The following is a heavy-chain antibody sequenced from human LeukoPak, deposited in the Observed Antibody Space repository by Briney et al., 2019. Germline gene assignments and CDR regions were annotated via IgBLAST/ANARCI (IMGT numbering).Heavy chain of an antibody. V-gene: IGHV1-69*01. Sequence: GSSVKVSCKASGGTFSSYAISWVRQAPGQGLEWMGGIIPIFGTANYAQKFQGRVTITADESTSTAYMELSSLRSEDTAVYYCARDAAVAADEVWFDPWGQGALVTVSS. J-gene: IGHJ5*02. CDR2: IIPIFGTA. CDR3: ARDAAVAADEVWFDP. CDR1: GGTFSSYA. D-gene: IGHD6-19*01.